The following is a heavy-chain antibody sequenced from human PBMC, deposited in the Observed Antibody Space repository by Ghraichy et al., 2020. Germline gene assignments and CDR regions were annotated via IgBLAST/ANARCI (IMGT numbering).Heavy chain of an antibody. D-gene: IGHD6-19*01. CDR2: IYDSGST. J-gene: IGHJ4*02. CDR1: GGSISSYY. Sequence: SETLSLTCTVSGGSISSYYWSWIRQPPGKGLEWIGDIYDSGSTNYNPSLKSRVTMSVDTSKNQFSLKLSSVTAADTAVYYCARATRGSVAGPFDYWGQGTLVTVSS. CDR3: ARATRGSVAGPFDY. V-gene: IGHV4-59*01.